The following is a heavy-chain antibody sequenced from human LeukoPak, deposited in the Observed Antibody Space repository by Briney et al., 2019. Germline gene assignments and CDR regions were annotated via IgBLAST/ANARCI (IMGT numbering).Heavy chain of an antibody. D-gene: IGHD6-13*01. CDR2: ISYDGSNK. CDR3: AKDGYGSSSWYGNYFYY. Sequence: GGSLRLSCAASGFTFSSYGMHWVRQAPGKGLEWVVVISYDGSNKYYADSVKGRFTISRDNSKNTLYLQMNSLRAEDTAVYYCAKDGYGSSSWYGNYFYYWGQGTLVTVSS. CDR1: GFTFSSYG. V-gene: IGHV3-30*18. J-gene: IGHJ4*02.